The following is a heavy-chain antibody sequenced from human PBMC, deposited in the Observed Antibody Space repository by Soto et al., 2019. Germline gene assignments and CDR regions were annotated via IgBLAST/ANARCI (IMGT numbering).Heavy chain of an antibody. Sequence: EVQLLESGGGLVQPGGSLRLSCAASGFTFSSYAMSWVRQAPGKGLEWVSAISGSGGSTYYADSVKGRFTISRDNAKNTLYLQMNSLRAEDTAVYYCAKGYSGYDYSFDYWGQGTLVTVSS. CDR3: AKGYSGYDYSFDY. D-gene: IGHD5-12*01. CDR1: GFTFSSYA. V-gene: IGHV3-23*01. CDR2: ISGSGGST. J-gene: IGHJ4*02.